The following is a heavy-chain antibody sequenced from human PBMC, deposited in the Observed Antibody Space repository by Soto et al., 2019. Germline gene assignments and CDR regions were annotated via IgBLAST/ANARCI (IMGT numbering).Heavy chain of an antibody. CDR1: GYTFTNYA. V-gene: IGHV1-18*01. CDR3: ARDSQYSTDWQRFDS. D-gene: IGHD6-6*01. Sequence: QVRLVQSGVEVKKPGASVKVSCKASGYTFTNYAISWVRQAPGRGLEWMGWVNTYNGNPNYAQIFQGRVTMTTDTSTGTAYMELRSLKSDASAVYYCARDSQYSTDWQRFDSWGQGTLVTVSS. J-gene: IGHJ4*02. CDR2: VNTYNGNP.